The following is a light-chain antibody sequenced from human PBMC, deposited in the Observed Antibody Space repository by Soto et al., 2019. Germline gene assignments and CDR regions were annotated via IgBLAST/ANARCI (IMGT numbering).Light chain of an antibody. CDR3: QHDNNWPPVS. J-gene: IGKJ5*01. CDR1: ESVSSN. Sequence: EIVMTQSPATLSVSPGERATLSCRASESVSSNLAWYQQKPGQAPRLLIYGASTRATDFPPKFSASGSGKKFTLTISSLQSEDFAVYYCQHDNNWPPVSFGQGTRLEIK. V-gene: IGKV3-15*01. CDR2: GAS.